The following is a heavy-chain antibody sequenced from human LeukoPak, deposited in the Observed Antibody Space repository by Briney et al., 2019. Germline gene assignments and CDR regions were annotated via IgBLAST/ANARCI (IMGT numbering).Heavy chain of an antibody. CDR3: ARGRGPPYMVRGVFNWFDP. V-gene: IGHV4-39*07. CDR1: GGSISSGSYY. Sequence: SETLSLTCTVSGGSISSGSYYWSWIRQPPGKGLEWIGEINHSGSTNYNQSLKSRVTISVDTSKNQFSLKLSSVTAADTAVYYCARGRGPPYMVRGVFNWFDPWGQGTLVTVSS. J-gene: IGHJ5*02. D-gene: IGHD3-10*01. CDR2: INHSGST.